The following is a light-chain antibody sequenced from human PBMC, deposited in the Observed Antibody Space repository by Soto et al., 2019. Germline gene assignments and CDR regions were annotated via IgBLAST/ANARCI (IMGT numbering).Light chain of an antibody. CDR2: EVS. J-gene: IGLJ2*01. CDR3: SSYTTISVI. CDR1: SSDVGGYNY. V-gene: IGLV2-14*01. Sequence: QSALTQPASVSGAPGQSITISCTGTSSDVGGYNYVSWYQQHPGKAPKLMIYEVSNRPSGVSNRVSGSKSGNTASLTISGLQAEDEADYYCSSYTTISVIFGGGTRVTLL.